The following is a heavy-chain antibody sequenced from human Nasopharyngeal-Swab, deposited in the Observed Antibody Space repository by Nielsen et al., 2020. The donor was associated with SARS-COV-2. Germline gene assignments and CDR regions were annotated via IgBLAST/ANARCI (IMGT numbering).Heavy chain of an antibody. V-gene: IGHV3-74*01. J-gene: IGHJ4*02. CDR2: INSDGSST. CDR1: GFTFSSYW. Sequence: GESLKISCAASGFTFSSYWMHWVRQAPGKGLVWVSRINSDGSSTSYADSVKGRFTISRDNAKNTLYLQMNSLRAEDTAVYYCARAGFFADWNDFDYWGQGTLVTVSS. D-gene: IGHD1-1*01. CDR3: ARAGFFADWNDFDY.